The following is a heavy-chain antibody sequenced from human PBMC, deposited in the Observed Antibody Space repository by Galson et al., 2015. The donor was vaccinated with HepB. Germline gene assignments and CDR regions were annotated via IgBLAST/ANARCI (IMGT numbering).Heavy chain of an antibody. D-gene: IGHD5-12*01. J-gene: IGHJ4*02. CDR1: GFTFSDYY. CDR2: ISSSSSYT. CDR3: ARDQIQSGSDTCFDY. Sequence: SLRLSCAASGFTFSDYYMSWIRQTPGKGLEWVSYISSSSSYTNYADSVKGRFTISRDNAKNSLYLQMNSLRAEDTAVYYCARDQIQSGSDTCFDYWGQGTLVTVSS. V-gene: IGHV3-11*05.